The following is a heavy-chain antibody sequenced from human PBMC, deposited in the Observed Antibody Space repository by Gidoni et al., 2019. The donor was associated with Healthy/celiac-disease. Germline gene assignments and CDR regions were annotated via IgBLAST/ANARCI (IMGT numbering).Heavy chain of an antibody. V-gene: IGHV1-69*01. CDR1: GGTFSSYA. CDR2: IIPIFGTA. D-gene: IGHD6-13*01. Sequence: QVQLVQSGAGVKKPGSSVKVSCKASGGTFSSYAISWFRQAPGQGLEWMGGIIPIFGTANYAQKFQGRVTITADESTSTAYMELSSLRSEDTAVYYCARAPWYSSSWYRGSYYYYGMDVWGQGTTVTVSS. CDR3: ARAPWYSSSWYRGSYYYYGMDV. J-gene: IGHJ6*02.